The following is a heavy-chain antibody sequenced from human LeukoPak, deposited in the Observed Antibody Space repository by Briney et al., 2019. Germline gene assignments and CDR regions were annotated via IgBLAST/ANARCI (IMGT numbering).Heavy chain of an antibody. V-gene: IGHV4-31*03. Sequence: SETLSLTCTVSGGSISSGGYYWSWIRQHPGKGLEWIGYIYYSGSTYYNPSLKSRVTISVDTSKNQFPLKLSSVTAADTAVYYCASGNHGDYGSSFDYWGQGTLVTVSS. CDR2: IYYSGST. J-gene: IGHJ4*02. CDR3: ASGNHGDYGSSFDY. D-gene: IGHD4-17*01. CDR1: GGSISSGGYY.